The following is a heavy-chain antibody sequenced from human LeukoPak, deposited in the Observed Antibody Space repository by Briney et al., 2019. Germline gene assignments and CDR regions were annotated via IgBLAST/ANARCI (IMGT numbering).Heavy chain of an antibody. D-gene: IGHD6-13*01. CDR2: IYYSGST. J-gene: IGHJ6*02. CDR1: GGSISSYY. V-gene: IGHV4-59*08. CDR3: ARRVAVAPFYGMDV. Sequence: SETLSLTCTVSGGSISSYYWSWIRQPPGKGLEWIGYIYYSGSTNYNPSLKSRVTISLDTSMNQFSLRLMSVSAADTAVYYCARRVAVAPFYGMDVWGQGTTVTVSS.